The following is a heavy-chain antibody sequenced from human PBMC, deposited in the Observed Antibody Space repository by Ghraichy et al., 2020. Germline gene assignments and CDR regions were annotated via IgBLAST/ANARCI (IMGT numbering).Heavy chain of an antibody. J-gene: IGHJ6*02. V-gene: IGHV3-21*01. CDR3: ARVVPAAIRFYGMDV. D-gene: IGHD2-2*02. CDR1: GFTFSSYS. Sequence: GGTLRLSCAASGFTFSSYSMNWVRQAPGKGLEWVSSISSSSSYIYYADSVKGRFTISRDNAKNSLYLQMNSLRAEDTAVYYCARVVPAAIRFYGMDVWGQGTTVTVSS. CDR2: ISSSSSYI.